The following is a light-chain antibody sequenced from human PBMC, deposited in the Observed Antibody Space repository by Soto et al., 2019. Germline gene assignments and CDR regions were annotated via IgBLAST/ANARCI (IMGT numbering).Light chain of an antibody. CDR1: SSDIGRYDF. V-gene: IGLV2-14*01. Sequence: QSALTQPASASGSPGQSITISCTGTSSDIGRYDFVSWYQQHPGQAPKLILYEVSYRPSGISDRFSGSKSGNTASLNISGLQAEDEADYYRTSYTSSSTRVFGTGTKVTVL. J-gene: IGLJ1*01. CDR2: EVS. CDR3: TSYTSSSTRV.